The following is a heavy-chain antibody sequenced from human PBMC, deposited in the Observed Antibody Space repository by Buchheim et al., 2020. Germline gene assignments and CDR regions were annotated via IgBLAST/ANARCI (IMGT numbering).Heavy chain of an antibody. CDR3: ARGGRDYYDHSTRAFDI. CDR1: GFTFSSYW. Sequence: VQLAESGGGLVQPGGSLRLSCAASGFTFSSYWMHWVRQAPGKGLVWVSRINSDRSSTSYADSVKGRFTISRDNAKNTRYLQMNSLRAEDTAVYYCARGGRDYYDHSTRAFDIWGQGT. D-gene: IGHD3-22*01. J-gene: IGHJ3*02. CDR2: INSDRSST. V-gene: IGHV3-74*01.